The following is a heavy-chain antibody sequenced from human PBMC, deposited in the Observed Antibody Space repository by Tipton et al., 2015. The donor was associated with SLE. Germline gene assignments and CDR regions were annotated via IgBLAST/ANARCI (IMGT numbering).Heavy chain of an antibody. CDR2: ITHRGKT. V-gene: IGHV4-34*01. CDR1: GGSISTGGYY. D-gene: IGHD4-23*01. CDR3: ARGGTGDGRNPFDP. J-gene: IGHJ5*02. Sequence: TLSLTCTVSGGSISTGGYYWSWFRRPPGKGLEWIGEITHRGKTNYNPSLKSRVTISVDTSKNQFSLNLRSVTAADTAVYYCARGGTGDGRNPFDPWGQGTLVTVSS.